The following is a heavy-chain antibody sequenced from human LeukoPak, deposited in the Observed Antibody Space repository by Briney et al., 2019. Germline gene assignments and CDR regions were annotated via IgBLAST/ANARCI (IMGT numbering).Heavy chain of an antibody. D-gene: IGHD3-10*01. J-gene: IGHJ4*02. Sequence: SETLSLTCTVSGGSISSSSYYWGWIRQPPGKGLEWIGSIYYSGSTYYNPSLKSRVTISVDTSKNQFSLKLSPVTAADTAVYYCARLRWFGELLPSYFDYWGQGTLVTVSS. CDR1: GGSISSSSYY. CDR3: ARLRWFGELLPSYFDY. V-gene: IGHV4-39*01. CDR2: IYYSGST.